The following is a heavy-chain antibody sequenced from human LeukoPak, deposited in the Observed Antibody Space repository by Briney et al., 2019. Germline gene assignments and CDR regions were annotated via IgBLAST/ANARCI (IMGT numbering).Heavy chain of an antibody. CDR2: IGVAGDT. V-gene: IGHV3-13*01. CDR1: GFTFSSYD. CDR3: TRERHGMDV. J-gene: IGHJ6*02. Sequence: GGSLRLSCAASGFTFSSYDMHWVRHPTGKGLEWVSAIGVAGDTFYAGSVRGRFTISRENAKNALFLQMNSLRAGDTAVYYCTRERHGMDVWGQGTTVTVSS.